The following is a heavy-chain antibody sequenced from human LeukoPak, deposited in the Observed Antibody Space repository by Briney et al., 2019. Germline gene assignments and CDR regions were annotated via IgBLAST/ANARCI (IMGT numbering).Heavy chain of an antibody. D-gene: IGHD1-7*01. CDR2: IYYSGST. Sequence: SETLSLTCTVSGGSISSSRYYWGWIRQPPGKGLEWIGSIYYSGSTYYNPSLKSRVTISVDTSKNQFSLKLSSVTAADTAVYYCARQFGTTPNFDYWGQGTLVTVSS. CDR1: GGSISSSRYY. CDR3: ARQFGTTPNFDY. V-gene: IGHV4-39*01. J-gene: IGHJ4*02.